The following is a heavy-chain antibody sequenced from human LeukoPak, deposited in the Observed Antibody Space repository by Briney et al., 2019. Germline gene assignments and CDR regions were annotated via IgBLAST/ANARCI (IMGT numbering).Heavy chain of an antibody. CDR2: ISYDGSNK. J-gene: IGHJ4*02. CDR3: AKSWGYDSSSYFDY. V-gene: IGHV3-30-3*02. Sequence: GGSLRLSCAASGFTFSSYAMHWVRQAPGKGLEWVAVISYDGSNKYYADSVKGRFTISRDNSKNTLYLQMNSLRAEDTAVYYCAKSWGYDSSSYFDYWGQGTLVTVSS. CDR1: GFTFSSYA. D-gene: IGHD3-22*01.